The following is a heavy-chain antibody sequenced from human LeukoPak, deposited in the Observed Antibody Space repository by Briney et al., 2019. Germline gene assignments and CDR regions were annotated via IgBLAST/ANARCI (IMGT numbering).Heavy chain of an antibody. V-gene: IGHV4-31*03. Sequence: PSETLSLTCTVSGGSISSGGYYWSWIRQHPGKGLEWIGYIYYSGSTYYNPSLKSRVTISVDTSKNQFSLKLSSVTAADTAVYYCARRCSGSYLSGNWFDPWGQGTLVTVSS. J-gene: IGHJ5*02. D-gene: IGHD3-10*02. CDR3: ARRCSGSYLSGNWFDP. CDR2: IYYSGST. CDR1: GGSISSGGYY.